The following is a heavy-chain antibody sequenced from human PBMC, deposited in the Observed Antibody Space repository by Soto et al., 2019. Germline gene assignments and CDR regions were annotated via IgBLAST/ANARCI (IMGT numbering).Heavy chain of an antibody. V-gene: IGHV3-23*01. D-gene: IGHD2-15*01. CDR3: TTRLHAPFDY. Sequence: PGGSLRLSCVASGFTFSHYTLNWVRQAPGKGPEWVSTISDRPTGHSHYAESVRGRFVISRDDYRKTVYLQMDSLRDDATALYYCTTRLHAPFDYWGQGVRVTVPS. CDR1: GFTFSHYT. J-gene: IGHJ4*02. CDR2: ISDRPTGHS.